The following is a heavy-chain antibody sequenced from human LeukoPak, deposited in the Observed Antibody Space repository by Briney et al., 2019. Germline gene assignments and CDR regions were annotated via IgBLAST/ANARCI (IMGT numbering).Heavy chain of an antibody. CDR1: GYTFTSYY. CDR3: ARGPGNYDILTGLYPTWFDP. Sequence: GASVKVSCKASGYTFTSYYMHWVRQAPGQGLEWMGWMNPNSGNTGNAQKFQGRVTMTRNTSISTAYMELSSLRSEDTAVYYCARGPGNYDILTGLYPTWFDPWGQGTLVTVSS. V-gene: IGHV1-8*02. J-gene: IGHJ5*02. D-gene: IGHD3-9*01. CDR2: MNPNSGNT.